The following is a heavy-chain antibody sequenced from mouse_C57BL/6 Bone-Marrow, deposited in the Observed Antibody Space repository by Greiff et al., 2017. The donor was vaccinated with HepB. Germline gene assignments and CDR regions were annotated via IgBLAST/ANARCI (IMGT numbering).Heavy chain of an antibody. J-gene: IGHJ2*01. V-gene: IGHV1-55*01. CDR3: AREGDSSYAMDY. Sequence: QVQLQQPGAELVKPGASVKMSCKASGYTFTSYWITWVKQRPGQGLEWIGDIYPGSGSTNYNEKFKSKATLTVDTSSSTAYMQLSSLTSEDSAVYYCAREGDSSYAMDYWGQGTTLTVSS. CDR2: IYPGSGST. D-gene: IGHD6-5*01. CDR1: GYTFTSYW.